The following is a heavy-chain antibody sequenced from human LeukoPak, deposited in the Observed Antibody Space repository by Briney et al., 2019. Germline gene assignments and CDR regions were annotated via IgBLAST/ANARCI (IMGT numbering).Heavy chain of an antibody. CDR1: GFTFSSYG. J-gene: IGHJ4*02. CDR3: ARERPDSRNLDS. Sequence: HPGGSLRLSCAASGFTFSSYGMHWVRQAPGKGLEWVAVISYDGSNKYYADSVKGRFTISRDNSKNTLSLQMNDLRVEDTAVYYCARERPDSRNLDSWGRGALVTVSS. CDR2: ISYDGSNK. D-gene: IGHD1-14*01. V-gene: IGHV3-30*03.